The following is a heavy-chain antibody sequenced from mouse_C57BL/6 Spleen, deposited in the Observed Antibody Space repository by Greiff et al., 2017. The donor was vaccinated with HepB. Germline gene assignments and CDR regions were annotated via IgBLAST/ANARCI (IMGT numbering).Heavy chain of an antibody. Sequence: QVQLQQPGAELVKPGASVKLSCKASGYTFTSYWMHWVKQRPGQGLEWIGMIHPNSGSTNYNEKFKSKATLTVDKSSSTAYMQLSSLTSEDSAVYYCARRYPDYYGSRFDYWGQGTTLTVSS. CDR3: ARRYPDYYGSRFDY. D-gene: IGHD1-1*01. J-gene: IGHJ2*01. CDR1: GYTFTSYW. V-gene: IGHV1-64*01. CDR2: IHPNSGST.